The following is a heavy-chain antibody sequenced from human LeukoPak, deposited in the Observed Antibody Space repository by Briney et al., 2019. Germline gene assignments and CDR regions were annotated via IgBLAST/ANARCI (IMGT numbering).Heavy chain of an antibody. CDR1: GFTFDDYA. J-gene: IGHJ4*02. CDR2: ISWNSGSI. V-gene: IGHV3-9*01. CDR3: AKDSGSGWYPSAYAD. D-gene: IGHD6-19*01. Sequence: GGSLRLSCAASGFTFDDYAMHWVRQAPGKGLEWVSGISWNSGSIGYADSVKGRFTISRDNAKNSLYLQMNSLRAEDTALYYCAKDSGSGWYPSAYADWGQGTLVTVSS.